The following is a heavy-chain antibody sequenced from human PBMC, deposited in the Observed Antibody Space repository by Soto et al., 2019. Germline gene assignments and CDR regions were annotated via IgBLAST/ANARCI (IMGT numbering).Heavy chain of an antibody. V-gene: IGHV3-23*01. CDR1: GFTFSSFA. CDR2: ISGSGGST. Sequence: GGSLRLSFAASGFTFSSFAMIWFRRAPGEGLDWVSAISGSGGSTYSADSVKGRFTISRDNSKNTLYLQMSSLRAEDTAVYYCARGFSAGKGSPPGFWGQGSLVTVSS. J-gene: IGHJ4*02. D-gene: IGHD6-13*01. CDR3: ARGFSAGKGSPPGF.